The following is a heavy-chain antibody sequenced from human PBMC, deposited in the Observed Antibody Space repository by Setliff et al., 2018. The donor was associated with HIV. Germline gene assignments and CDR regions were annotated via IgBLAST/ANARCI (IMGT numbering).Heavy chain of an antibody. Sequence: SETLSLTCTVYGGSISGSNYVWGWIRQTPRKGLEWIGTVHYSGSTYHNPSLESRITISVDTSKNQFFLRLSSVSAADTGVYYCARHRDPPGSRWIFYYYYMDLWGGGTTVTVSS. J-gene: IGHJ6*03. CDR2: VHYSGST. D-gene: IGHD6-13*01. V-gene: IGHV4-39*01. CDR3: ARHRDPPGSRWIFYYYYMDL. CDR1: GGSISGSNYV.